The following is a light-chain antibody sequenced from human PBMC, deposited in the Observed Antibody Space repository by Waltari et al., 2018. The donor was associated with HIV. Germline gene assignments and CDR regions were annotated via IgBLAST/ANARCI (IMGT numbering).Light chain of an antibody. CDR2: LTY. Sequence: QSVLTQPPSVSAAPGQRITISCTGNGSNIGADYDVHWYKQVTGSATQPPIYLTYNRPAGVPARFSGSKSGSSASLAITGLRAEDEADYYCQSHDITLSQSSVFGGGTKLTVL. CDR1: GSNIGADYD. V-gene: IGLV1-40*01. J-gene: IGLJ2*01. CDR3: QSHDITLSQSSV.